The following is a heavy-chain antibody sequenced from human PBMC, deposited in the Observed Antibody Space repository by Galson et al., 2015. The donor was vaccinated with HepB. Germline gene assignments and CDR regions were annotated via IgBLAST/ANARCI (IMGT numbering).Heavy chain of an antibody. CDR3: ARSRAVTTGEYFQH. Sequence: SLRLSCAASGFTFSSYAMHWVRQAPGKGLEWVAVIPYDGSNKYYADSVKGRFTISRDNSKNTLYLQMNSLRAEDTAVYYCARSRAVTTGEYFQHWGQGTLVTVSS. V-gene: IGHV3-30*04. CDR2: IPYDGSNK. CDR1: GFTFSSYA. D-gene: IGHD4-17*01. J-gene: IGHJ1*01.